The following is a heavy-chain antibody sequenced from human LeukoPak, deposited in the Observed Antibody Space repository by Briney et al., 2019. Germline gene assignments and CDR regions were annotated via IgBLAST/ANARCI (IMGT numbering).Heavy chain of an antibody. CDR2: INPSGGST. Sequence: GASVNLSCKASGYTFTSYYMHWVRQAPGQGLEWMGIINPSGGSTSYAQKFQGRVTMTSDTSTSTVYMELSSLRSEDTAVYYCARATTVYAFDIWGQGTMVTVSS. D-gene: IGHD4-17*01. J-gene: IGHJ3*02. V-gene: IGHV1-46*01. CDR1: GYTFTSYY. CDR3: ARATTVYAFDI.